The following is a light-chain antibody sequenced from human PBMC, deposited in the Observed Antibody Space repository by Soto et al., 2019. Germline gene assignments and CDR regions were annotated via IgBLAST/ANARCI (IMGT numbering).Light chain of an antibody. J-gene: IGKJ3*01. CDR2: DAS. Sequence: EFVLTQSPGTLSLSPGESATLSCRASQSISTNLAWYQQKPGQAPRLLIYDASKRATGTPARFGGSGSGTDFTLTISSLEPEDFAVYCCQQRGNWPRVTFGPGTKVDIK. CDR1: QSISTN. V-gene: IGKV3-11*01. CDR3: QQRGNWPRVT.